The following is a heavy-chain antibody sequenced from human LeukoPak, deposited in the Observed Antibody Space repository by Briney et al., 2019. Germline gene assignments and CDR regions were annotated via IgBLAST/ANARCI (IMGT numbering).Heavy chain of an antibody. J-gene: IGHJ4*02. CDR2: LYSGGDT. V-gene: IGHV3-53*01. Sequence: GGSLRLSCVASGFIVSSDYMSWVRQAPGKGLEWVSVLYSGGDTYYPDSVKGRFTIPRDNSNNTLSPQINSLNADAPTVFYCARGYSNTGGDYWGQGTLVTVSS. CDR1: GFIVSSDY. CDR3: ARGYSNTGGDY. D-gene: IGHD5-12*01.